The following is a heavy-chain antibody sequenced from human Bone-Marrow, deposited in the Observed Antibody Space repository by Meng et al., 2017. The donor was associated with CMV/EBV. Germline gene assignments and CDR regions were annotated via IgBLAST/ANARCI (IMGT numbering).Heavy chain of an antibody. D-gene: IGHD3-22*01. CDR3: ARAPHYYDSVGGDY. CDR2: IQYDGSNK. V-gene: IGHV3-30*02. CDR1: GFTFSSYG. J-gene: IGHJ4*02. Sequence: GESLKISCAASGFTFSSYGMHWVRQAPGKGLEWVTFIQYDGSNKYYADSVKGRFTISRDNSKNTLYLQMNSLRAEDTAVYYCARAPHYYDSVGGDYWGQGTLVTVSS.